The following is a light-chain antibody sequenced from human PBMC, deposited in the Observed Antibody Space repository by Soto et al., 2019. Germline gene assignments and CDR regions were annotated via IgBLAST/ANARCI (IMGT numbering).Light chain of an antibody. J-gene: IGLJ1*01. Sequence: QSVLTQPASVSGSPGQSITISCTGTSSDVGGYNYVSWYQQHPGKAPKLMIYDVSNRPSGVSNRVSGSKSGNTASLTLSGLQADDDGDYYSCSYTRSSTTYVFGTGTMLTVL. CDR1: SSDVGGYNY. CDR2: DVS. CDR3: CSYTRSSTTYV. V-gene: IGLV2-14*01.